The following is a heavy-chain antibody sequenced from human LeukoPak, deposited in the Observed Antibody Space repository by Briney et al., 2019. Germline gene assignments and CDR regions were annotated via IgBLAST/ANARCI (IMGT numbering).Heavy chain of an antibody. CDR2: IYTSGST. V-gene: IGHV4-4*07. J-gene: IGHJ4*02. CDR1: GVSISSYY. D-gene: IGHD3-22*01. Sequence: KTSETLSLTCTVSGVSISSYYWSWIRQPAGKGLEWIGRIYTSGSTNYNPSLKSRVTMSVDTSKNQFSLKLSSVTAADTAVYYCARVRGYYDSSGYDYWGQGTLVTVSS. CDR3: ARVRGYYDSSGYDY.